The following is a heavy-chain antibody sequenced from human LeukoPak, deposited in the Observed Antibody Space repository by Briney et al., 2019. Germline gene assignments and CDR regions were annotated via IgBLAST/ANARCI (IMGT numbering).Heavy chain of an antibody. J-gene: IGHJ4*02. CDR3: AKGRTNDY. Sequence: PGGSLRLSCAASGFTFSTYAMSWVRQTPEGGLEWVSAISDTGGNTFYADSVKGRFTISRDNSKNTLYPQMNSLRAEDTAIYYCAKGRTNDYWGQGTLVTVSS. D-gene: IGHD1/OR15-1a*01. V-gene: IGHV3-23*01. CDR2: ISDTGGNT. CDR1: GFTFSTYA.